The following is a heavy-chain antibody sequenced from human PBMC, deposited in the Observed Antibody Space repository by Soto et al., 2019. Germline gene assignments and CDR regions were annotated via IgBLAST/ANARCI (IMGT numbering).Heavy chain of an antibody. CDR3: ARDPATVTTLWYFDL. CDR2: IWYDGSNK. J-gene: IGHJ2*01. CDR1: GFTFSSYG. V-gene: IGHV3-33*01. Sequence: QVQLVESGGGVVQPGRSLRLSCAASGFTFSSYGMHWVRQAPGKGPEWVAVIWYDGSNKYYADSVKGRFTISRDNSKNTLYLQMNSLRAEDTAVYYCARDPATVTTLWYFDLWGRGTLVTVSS. D-gene: IGHD4-17*01.